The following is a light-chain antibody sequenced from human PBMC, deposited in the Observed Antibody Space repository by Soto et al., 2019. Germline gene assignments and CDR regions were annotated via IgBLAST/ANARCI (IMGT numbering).Light chain of an antibody. CDR2: AAS. J-gene: IGKJ3*01. CDR3: QKYSSVPV. Sequence: IQMTQSPTSLSASVGDRVTITCRASQGIRKYVAWYQQIPGKAPKLLIYAASTLQSGVPSRFSGSGSGTDFTLTINGLQPEDVATYSCQKYSSVPVFGPGTKVEIK. V-gene: IGKV1-27*01. CDR1: QGIRKY.